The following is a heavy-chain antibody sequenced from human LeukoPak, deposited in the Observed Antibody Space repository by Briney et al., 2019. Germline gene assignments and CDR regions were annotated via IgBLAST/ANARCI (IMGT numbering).Heavy chain of an antibody. Sequence: GGSLRLSCAASGFSVSFNYMTWVRQAPGKGLEWVANIKQDGSEKYYVDSVKGRFTISRDNAKNTLYLQMNSLRAEDTAVYYCAKNIGGFDYWGQGTLVTVSS. CDR1: GFSVSFNY. D-gene: IGHD4-23*01. CDR3: AKNIGGFDY. CDR2: IKQDGSEK. J-gene: IGHJ4*02. V-gene: IGHV3-7*03.